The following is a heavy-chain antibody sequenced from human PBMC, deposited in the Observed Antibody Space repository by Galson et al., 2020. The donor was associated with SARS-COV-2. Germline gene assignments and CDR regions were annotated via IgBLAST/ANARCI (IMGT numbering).Heavy chain of an antibody. CDR3: GEDLGRQHRRSYYYHYGMDV. J-gene: IGHJ6*02. CDR2: ISEDGSRK. Sequence: RGSLRLSCPDSELTLSQYGMHWVRQDPGKGLEWVAFISEDGSRKYYADSVKGRFSISRDNSKNTMYLQMNSLRADETAVYYWGEDLGRQHRRSYYYHYGMDVWGQGTTVTVSS. D-gene: IGHD6-13*01. V-gene: IGHV3-30*18. CDR1: ELTLSQYG.